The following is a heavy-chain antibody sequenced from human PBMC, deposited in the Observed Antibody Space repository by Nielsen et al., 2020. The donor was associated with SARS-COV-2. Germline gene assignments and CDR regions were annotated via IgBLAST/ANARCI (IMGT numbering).Heavy chain of an antibody. CDR1: GFTFSSYG. J-gene: IGHJ6*02. CDR2: ISYDGSNK. Sequence: GGSLRLSCAASGFTFSSYGMHWVRQAPGKGLEWLAVISYDGSNKYYADSVKGRFTISRDNSKNTLYLQMNSLRAEDTAVYYCAKDPPAMVRGYGMDVWGQGTTVTVSS. D-gene: IGHD3-10*01. V-gene: IGHV3-30*18. CDR3: AKDPPAMVRGYGMDV.